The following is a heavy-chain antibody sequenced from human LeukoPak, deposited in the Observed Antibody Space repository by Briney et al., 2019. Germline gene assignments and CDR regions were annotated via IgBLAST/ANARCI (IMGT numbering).Heavy chain of an antibody. V-gene: IGHV1-2*02. CDR3: ARDPLVKQLLLGYYYGMDV. CDR2: INPNSGGT. Sequence: ASVKVSCKASGYTFTGYYMHWVRQAPGQGLEWMGWINPNSGGTNYAQKFQGRVTTTRDTSISTAYMELSRLRSDDTAVYYCARDPLVKQLLLGYYYGMDVWSQGTTVTVSS. CDR1: GYTFTGYY. D-gene: IGHD2-2*01. J-gene: IGHJ6*02.